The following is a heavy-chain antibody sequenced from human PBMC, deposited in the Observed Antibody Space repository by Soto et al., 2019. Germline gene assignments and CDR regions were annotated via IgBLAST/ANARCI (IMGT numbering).Heavy chain of an antibody. CDR3: AGRTGWTIFGPSPRPFDY. D-gene: IGHD3-3*01. CDR1: GGSISSGGYY. V-gene: IGHV4-31*03. CDR2: IYYSGST. J-gene: IGHJ4*02. Sequence: PSETLSLTCTVSGGSISSGGYYWSWIRQHPGKGLEWIGYIYYSGSTYYNPSLKSRVTISVDTSKNQFSLKLSSVTAADTAVYYCAGRTGWTIFGPSPRPFDYWGQGTLVTVSS.